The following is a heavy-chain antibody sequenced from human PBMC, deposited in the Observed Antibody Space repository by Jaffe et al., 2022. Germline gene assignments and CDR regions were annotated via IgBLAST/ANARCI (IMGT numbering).Heavy chain of an antibody. CDR1: GYTFTNYA. CDR3: ARDLGKSAYGYNYFDS. J-gene: IGHJ4*02. D-gene: IGHD5-12*01. V-gene: IGHV7-4-1*02. Sequence: QVQLVQSGSELKKPGASVKVSCKASGYTFTNYAINWVRQAPGQGPEWMGWINTNTGNPTYAQAFTGRFVFSLDTSVSTAYLQISSLKAEDTAVYYCARDLGKSAYGYNYFDSWGQGTLVTVSS. CDR2: INTNTGNP.